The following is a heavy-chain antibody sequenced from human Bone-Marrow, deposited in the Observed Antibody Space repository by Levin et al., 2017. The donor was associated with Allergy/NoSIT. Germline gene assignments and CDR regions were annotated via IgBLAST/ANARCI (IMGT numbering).Heavy chain of an antibody. Sequence: GGSLRLSCAASGFTFSSYAMHWVRQAPGKGLEWVAVISYDGSNKYYADSVKGRFTISRDNSKNTLYLQMNSLRAEDTAVYYCARDRVVVVVPAAGYGMDVWGQGTTVTVSS. V-gene: IGHV3-30-3*01. CDR2: ISYDGSNK. CDR1: GFTFSSYA. D-gene: IGHD2-2*01. CDR3: ARDRVVVVVPAAGYGMDV. J-gene: IGHJ6*02.